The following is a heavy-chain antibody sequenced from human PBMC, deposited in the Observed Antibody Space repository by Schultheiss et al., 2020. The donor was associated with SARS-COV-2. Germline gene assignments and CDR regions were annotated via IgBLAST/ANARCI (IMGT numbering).Heavy chain of an antibody. D-gene: IGHD2-21*01. J-gene: IGHJ4*02. CDR2: IYPGDSDT. Sequence: GESLKISCKGSGYSFTSYWIGWVRQMPGKGLEWMGIIYPGDSDTRYSPSFQGQVTISADKSISTAYLQWSSLKASDTAMYYCARGPHCGGECYYFDYWGLGTLVTVSS. V-gene: IGHV5-51*01. CDR1: GYSFTSYW. CDR3: ARGPHCGGECYYFDY.